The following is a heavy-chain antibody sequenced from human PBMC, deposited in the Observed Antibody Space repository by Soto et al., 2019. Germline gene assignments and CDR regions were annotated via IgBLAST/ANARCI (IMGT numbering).Heavy chain of an antibody. Sequence: GESLKISCAASGFTFSSYGMHWVRQAPGKGLEWVAVISYDGSNKYYADSVKGRFTISRDNSKNTLYLQMNSLRAEDTAVYYCAKTAVLAAAGVYYYYYGMDVWGQGTTVTVSS. CDR3: AKTAVLAAAGVYYYYYGMDV. V-gene: IGHV3-30*18. J-gene: IGHJ6*02. D-gene: IGHD6-13*01. CDR2: ISYDGSNK. CDR1: GFTFSSYG.